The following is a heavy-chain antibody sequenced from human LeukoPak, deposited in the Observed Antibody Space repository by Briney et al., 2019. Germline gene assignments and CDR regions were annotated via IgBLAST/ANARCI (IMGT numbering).Heavy chain of an antibody. CDR2: IYYSGST. D-gene: IGHD6-13*01. CDR3: ARGGSSSSLNHFDY. V-gene: IGHV4-59*01. J-gene: IGHJ4*02. CDR1: RGSISSYY. Sequence: SETLSLTCTVSRGSISSYYWSWIRQPRGKGLAWIAYIYYSGSTNYNPSLESRVTISVDPSKSQFSLKLASVSAADTAVYYCARGGSSSSLNHFDYWGQGTLVTVSS.